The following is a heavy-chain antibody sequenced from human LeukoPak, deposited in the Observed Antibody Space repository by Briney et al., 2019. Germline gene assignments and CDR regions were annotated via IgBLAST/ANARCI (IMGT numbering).Heavy chain of an antibody. J-gene: IGHJ4*02. CDR1: VFSLSTYV. D-gene: IGHD3-22*01. Sequence: PGRSLRVSCAGSVFSLSTYVIHWARQAPGKGVEGVAGISYDGSNKYYADSVKGRFTISRDNSKNTLYLLMNSLRAEDTAVYYCAKDDWASDYDSSGPPAGYWGQGTLVTVSS. V-gene: IGHV3-30*18. CDR2: ISYDGSNK. CDR3: AKDDWASDYDSSGPPAGY.